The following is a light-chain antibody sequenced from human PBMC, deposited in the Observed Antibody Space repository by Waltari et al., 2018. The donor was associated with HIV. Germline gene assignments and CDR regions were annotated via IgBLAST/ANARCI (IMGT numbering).Light chain of an antibody. Sequence: QSVLTQPPSASGTPGQRVTISCSGSSSNIGSNYVYWYQQLPGTAPKLRIYRNNQRPSGVPDRFSGSKSGTSASLAISGLLSEEEADYYCAAWDDSLSGVVFGGGTKLTVL. V-gene: IGLV1-47*01. J-gene: IGLJ2*01. CDR1: SSNIGSNY. CDR3: AAWDDSLSGVV. CDR2: RNN.